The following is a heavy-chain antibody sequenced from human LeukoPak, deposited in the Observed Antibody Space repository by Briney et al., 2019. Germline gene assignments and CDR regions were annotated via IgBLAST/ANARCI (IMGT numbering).Heavy chain of an antibody. CDR2: INPSDGHT. J-gene: IGHJ4*02. Sequence: GASVKVSCKASGYTFTSYGISWVRQAPGQGLEWMGWINPSDGHTNYAQKLQGRVTMTRETSTDTAYMELRSLRSDDTGVYYCARDEYGGARTFGHWGQGTLVTVSS. V-gene: IGHV1-18*01. CDR1: GYTFTSYG. CDR3: ARDEYGGARTFGH. D-gene: IGHD4-17*01.